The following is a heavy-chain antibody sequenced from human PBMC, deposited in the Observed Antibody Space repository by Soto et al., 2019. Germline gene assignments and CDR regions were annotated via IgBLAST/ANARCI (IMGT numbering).Heavy chain of an antibody. D-gene: IGHD3-3*01. J-gene: IGHJ6*02. Sequence: ASVKVSCKASGYTFTSYGISWARQSPGQGLEWMGWISAYNGNTNYAQKLQGRVTMTTDTSTSTAYMELRSLRSDDTAVYYCARSRVRDYDFWSGYPDYGMDVWGQGTTVTVSS. V-gene: IGHV1-18*01. CDR2: ISAYNGNT. CDR1: GYTFTSYG. CDR3: ARSRVRDYDFWSGYPDYGMDV.